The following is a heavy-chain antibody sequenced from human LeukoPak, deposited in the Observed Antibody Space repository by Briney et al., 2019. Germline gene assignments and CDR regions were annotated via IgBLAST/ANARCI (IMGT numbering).Heavy chain of an antibody. D-gene: IGHD3-9*01. J-gene: IGHJ3*02. CDR3: TRGTDFDWLFTATADAFDI. Sequence: GGSRRLSCAASGFTVSSNYMSWVRQAPGKGREWVSVIYSGGSTYYADSVKGRFTISRDNSKNTLYLQMNSLKTEDTAVYYCTRGTDFDWLFTATADAFDIWGQGTMVTVSS. CDR2: IYSGGST. V-gene: IGHV3-53*01. CDR1: GFTVSSNY.